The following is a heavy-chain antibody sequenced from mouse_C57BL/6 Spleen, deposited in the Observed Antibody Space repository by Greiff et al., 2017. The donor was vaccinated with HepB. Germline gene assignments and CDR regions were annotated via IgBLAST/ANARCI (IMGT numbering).Heavy chain of an antibody. CDR2: INPSSGYT. Sequence: VKLQQSGAELARPGASVKMSCKASGYTFTSYTMHWVKQRPGQGLEWIGYINPSSGYTKYNQKFKDKATLTADKSSSTAYMQLSSLTSEDSAVYYCARWVDYYAMDYWGQGTSVTVSS. CDR1: GYTFTSYT. D-gene: IGHD1-1*01. CDR3: ARWVDYYAMDY. J-gene: IGHJ4*01. V-gene: IGHV1-4*01.